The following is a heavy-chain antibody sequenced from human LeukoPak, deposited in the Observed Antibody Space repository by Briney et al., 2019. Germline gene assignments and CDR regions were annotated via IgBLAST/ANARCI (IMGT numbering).Heavy chain of an antibody. D-gene: IGHD3-10*01. CDR2: IYTSGST. CDR3: AKDPNYYGSGSYGDFQH. J-gene: IGHJ1*01. CDR1: GGSISSGSYY. Sequence: PSETLSLTCTVSGGSISSGSYYWSWIRQPAGKGLEWIGRIYTSGSTNYNPSLKSRVTISVDTSKNQFSLKLSSVTAADTAVYYCAKDPNYYGSGSYGDFQHWGQGTLVTVSS. V-gene: IGHV4-61*02.